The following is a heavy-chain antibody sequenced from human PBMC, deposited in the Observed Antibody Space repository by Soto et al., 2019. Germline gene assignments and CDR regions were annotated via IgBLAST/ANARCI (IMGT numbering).Heavy chain of an antibody. D-gene: IGHD6-6*01. CDR2: IIPIFGTA. J-gene: IGHJ6*02. CDR1: GGTFSSYA. Sequence: SVKVSCKASGGTFSSYAISWVRQAPGQGLEWMGGIIPIFGTANYAQKFQGRVTITADESTSTAYMEMRSLRSEDTAVYYCARGRDVEQLVQGYYYGMDVWGQGTTVTVSS. V-gene: IGHV1-69*13. CDR3: ARGRDVEQLVQGYYYGMDV.